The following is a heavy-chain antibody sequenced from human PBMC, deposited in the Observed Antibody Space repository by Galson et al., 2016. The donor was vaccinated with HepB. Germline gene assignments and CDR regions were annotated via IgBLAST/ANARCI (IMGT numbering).Heavy chain of an antibody. CDR3: AKDKSPYASTWIDY. D-gene: IGHD2-2*01. CDR2: ISWNSLII. CDR1: GFTFDDHA. V-gene: IGHV3-9*01. Sequence: SLRLSCAASGFTFDDHAMHWVRQAPGKGLEWVSGISWNSLIIVYADSVKGRFTVSRDNAENSLYLQVNSLRPEDSASYYCAKDKSPYASTWIDYWGQGTLVTVSP. J-gene: IGHJ4*02.